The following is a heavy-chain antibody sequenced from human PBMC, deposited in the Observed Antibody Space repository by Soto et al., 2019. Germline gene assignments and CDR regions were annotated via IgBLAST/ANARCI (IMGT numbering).Heavy chain of an antibody. CDR2: IKSKTAGGTT. CDR1: GYTFSNAW. D-gene: IGHD6-19*01. Sequence: GGTLRLSCGASGYTFSNAWMCWAREAPGQGLEWVGRIKSKTAGGTTDYAAPVKGRFTISRDDSNNTLNLQMNSLATEEPAVDYRTTGSYSSGWYRPDWFDYWGQGTLVTVSS. V-gene: IGHV3-15*01. CDR3: TTGSYSSGWYRPDWFDY. J-gene: IGHJ4*02.